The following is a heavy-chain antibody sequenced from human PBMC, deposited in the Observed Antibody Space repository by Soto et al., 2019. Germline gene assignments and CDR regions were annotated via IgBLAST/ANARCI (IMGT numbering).Heavy chain of an antibody. CDR3: AKALEGSGRDFWSGYFDY. D-gene: IGHD3-3*01. J-gene: IGHJ4*02. CDR1: GYSFTSYW. V-gene: IGHV5-51*01. Sequence: HGESLKISCKGSGYSFTSYWIGWVRQMPGKGLEWMGIIYPGDSDTRYSPSFQGQVTISADKSISTAYLQWSSLKASDTAMYYCAKALEGSGRDFWSGYFDYWGQGTLVTVSS. CDR2: IYPGDSDT.